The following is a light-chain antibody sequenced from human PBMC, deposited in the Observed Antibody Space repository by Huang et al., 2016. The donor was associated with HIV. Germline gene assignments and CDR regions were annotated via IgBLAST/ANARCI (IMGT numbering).Light chain of an antibody. J-gene: IGKJ1*01. CDR1: QSVSSN. CDR3: QQYNNWPPWT. CDR2: GAS. V-gene: IGKV3-15*01. Sequence: EMVMTQSPATLSVSPGERATLSCRASQSVSSNLAWYQQKPGQAPRLLISGASTRATGIPARFSGSGSWTEFTLTISSLQSEDFAVYYCQQYNNWPPWTFGQGTKVEIK.